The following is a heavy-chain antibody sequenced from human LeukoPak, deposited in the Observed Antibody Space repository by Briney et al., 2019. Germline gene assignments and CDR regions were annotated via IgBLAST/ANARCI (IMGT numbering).Heavy chain of an antibody. V-gene: IGHV3-74*01. CDR2: IRTDGHDT. CDR3: ARDLVAGSGSLDY. CDR1: GFSLTNYW. D-gene: IGHD3-10*01. Sequence: PGGSLRLSCAASGFSLTNYWMHWVRQAPGKGLVWVSRIRTDGHDTGYADSVKGRFTISRDNAKNTLYLQINSLRDEETAVYYCARDLVAGSGSLDYWGQGTLVTVSS. J-gene: IGHJ4*02.